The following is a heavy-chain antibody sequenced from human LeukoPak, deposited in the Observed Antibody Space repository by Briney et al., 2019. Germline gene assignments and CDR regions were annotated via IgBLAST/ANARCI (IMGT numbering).Heavy chain of an antibody. CDR1: GFTFSSYA. Sequence: PGGSLRLSCAASGFTFSSYAMHWVRQAPGKGLEYVSAISSNGGSTYYANSVKGRFTISRDNSKNTLYLQMGSLRAKDMAVYYCAKSGGKIAAAGTYFDYWGQGTLVTVSS. J-gene: IGHJ4*02. CDR3: AKSGGKIAAAGTYFDY. D-gene: IGHD6-13*01. V-gene: IGHV3-64*01. CDR2: ISSNGGST.